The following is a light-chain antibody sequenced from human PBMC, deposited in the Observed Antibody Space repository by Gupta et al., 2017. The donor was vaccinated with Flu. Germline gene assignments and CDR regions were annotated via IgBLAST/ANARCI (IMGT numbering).Light chain of an antibody. V-gene: IGLV6-57*01. CDR3: QSYDVTTVV. Sequence: NFLLTQPHSVSESPGQTVTISCTPSGGNFGTSHVQWYQQRPGSSPSRLIYEDSQRPFGISSRFAVSIDRSSNSASLTIPALDTDDEADYYCQSYDVTTVVFGGGTRLTVL. CDR1: GGNFGTSH. CDR2: EDS. J-gene: IGLJ2*01.